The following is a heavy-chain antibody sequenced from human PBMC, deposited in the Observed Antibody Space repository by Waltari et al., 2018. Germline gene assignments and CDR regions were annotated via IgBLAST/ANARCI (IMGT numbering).Heavy chain of an antibody. CDR3: ARVRGDTAMVRGLYYMDV. Sequence: QVQLQESGPGLVKPSETLSLTCTVSGGSISSYYWSWIRQPPGKGLEWIGYIYYSGSTNYNPSLTSRVTISVDTSKNQFSLKLSSVTAADTAVYYCARVRGDTAMVRGLYYMDVWGKGTTVTVSS. V-gene: IGHV4-59*01. CDR2: IYYSGST. CDR1: GGSISSYY. D-gene: IGHD5-18*01. J-gene: IGHJ6*03.